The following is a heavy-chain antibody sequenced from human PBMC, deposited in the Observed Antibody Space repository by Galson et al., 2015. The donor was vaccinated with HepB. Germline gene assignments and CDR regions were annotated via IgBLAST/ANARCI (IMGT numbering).Heavy chain of an antibody. CDR2: IYSGGST. CDR1: GFTVSSNY. J-gene: IGHJ6*02. D-gene: IGHD4-11*01. Sequence: SLRLSCAASGFTVSSNYMSWVRQAPGKGLEWVSVIYSGGSTYYADSVKGRFTISRDNSKNTLYLQMNSLRAEDTAVYYCAREYSNYYYGMDVWGQGTTVTVSS. V-gene: IGHV3-66*02. CDR3: AREYSNYYYGMDV.